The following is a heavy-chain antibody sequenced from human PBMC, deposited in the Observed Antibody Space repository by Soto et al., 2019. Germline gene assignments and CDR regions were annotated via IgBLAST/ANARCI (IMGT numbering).Heavy chain of an antibody. CDR2: IYPDESDT. J-gene: IGHJ4*02. CDR3: ARGTAMDY. V-gene: IGHV5-51*01. D-gene: IGHD2-2*01. Sequence: PGESLKIFCKGSGYSFTKYWIGWVRQMPGKGLEWMAIIYPDESDTRYSPSFQGQVTISADKSISTAYLQWSSLKASDTAMYYCARGTAMDYWGQGTLVTVSS. CDR1: GYSFTKYW.